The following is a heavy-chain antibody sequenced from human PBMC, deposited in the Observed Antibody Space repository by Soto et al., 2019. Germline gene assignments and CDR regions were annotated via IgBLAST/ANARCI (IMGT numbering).Heavy chain of an antibody. Sequence: PSETLSLTCSVSGDSVSSGDYYWSWIRQPPGKGLEWIGYIYYSGSTNYNPSLKSRVTISVDTSKNQFSLKLSSVTAADTAVYYCARDTSYSGSYEGALYYYYYGMDVWGQGTTVTVSS. V-gene: IGHV4-61*08. CDR3: ARDTSYSGSYEGALYYYYYGMDV. D-gene: IGHD1-26*01. J-gene: IGHJ6*02. CDR1: GDSVSSGDYY. CDR2: IYYSGST.